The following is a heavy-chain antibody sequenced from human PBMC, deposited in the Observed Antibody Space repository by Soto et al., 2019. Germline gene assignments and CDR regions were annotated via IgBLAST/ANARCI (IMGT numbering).Heavy chain of an antibody. CDR2: IYWDDDK. V-gene: IGHV2-5*02. J-gene: IGHJ4*02. D-gene: IGHD2-15*01. CDR3: AHSQRSVLPSSWLGYCSGGSCYERGEFDY. CDR1: GFSLSTSGVG. Sequence: SGPTLVNPTQTLTLTCTFSGFSLSTSGVGVGWIRQPPGKALEWLALIYWDDDKRYSPSLKSRLTITKDTSKNQVVLTMTNMDPVDTATYYCAHSQRSVLPSSWLGYCSGGSCYERGEFDYWGQGTLVTVSS.